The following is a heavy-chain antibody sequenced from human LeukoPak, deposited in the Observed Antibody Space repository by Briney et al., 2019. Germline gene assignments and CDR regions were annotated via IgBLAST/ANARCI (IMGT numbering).Heavy chain of an antibody. J-gene: IGHJ5*02. D-gene: IGHD2-2*02. CDR1: AYSISSGYY. V-gene: IGHV4-38-2*02. CDR2: IYHRGST. Sequence: SETLSLTCTVSAYSISSGYYWGWIRQPPGRGLEGIGNIYHRGSTYYNPSLKSRVTMSRDTSKNQFSLNLNSVTATDTAVYYCARECSSTTCYTRSFDPWGQGTLVTVPS. CDR3: ARECSSTTCYTRSFDP.